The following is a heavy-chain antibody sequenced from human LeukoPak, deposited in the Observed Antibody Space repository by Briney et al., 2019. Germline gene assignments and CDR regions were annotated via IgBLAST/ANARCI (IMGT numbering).Heavy chain of an antibody. CDR1: GLPLSSHA. D-gene: IGHD2-21*02. CDR3: VREAGYCASVCLKSNWCDP. J-gene: IGHJ5*02. CDR2: ISNGKT. Sequence: QSRRSLRLSCAASGLPLSSHAMGGGRHPPRKGLEWGSAISNGKTYYADSVRGRFTISRDDSKNTVSLQMNSLRDEDTALYYCVREAGYCASVCLKSNWCDPWGQGTLVTVSS. V-gene: IGHV3-23*01.